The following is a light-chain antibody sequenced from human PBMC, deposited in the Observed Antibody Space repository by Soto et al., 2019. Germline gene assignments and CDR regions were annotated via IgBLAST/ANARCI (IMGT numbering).Light chain of an antibody. J-gene: IGKJ5*01. CDR1: QSVSSSY. Sequence: DIVLTQSPGTLSLSPGERATLSCRASQSVSSSYLAWYQQKPGQAPRLLIYAASSRVTGIPDRFSGSGSGTDFTLTISRLEPEDFAMYYCQQYGNSPPLTFGQGTRLEIK. V-gene: IGKV3-20*01. CDR2: AAS. CDR3: QQYGNSPPLT.